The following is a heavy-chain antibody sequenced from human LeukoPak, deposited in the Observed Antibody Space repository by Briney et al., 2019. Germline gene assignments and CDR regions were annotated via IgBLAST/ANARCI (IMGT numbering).Heavy chain of an antibody. CDR1: GGSFSGYY. V-gene: IGHV4-34*01. Sequence: SETLSLTCAVYGGSFSGYYWSWIRQPPGKGLEWIGEINHSGSTNYNPSLKSRVTISVDTSKNQFSLKLSSVTAADTAVYYCARGDYVISKLGYYYYYMDVWGKGTTVTVSS. J-gene: IGHJ6*03. CDR2: INHSGST. D-gene: IGHD3-16*01. CDR3: ARGDYVISKLGYYYYYMDV.